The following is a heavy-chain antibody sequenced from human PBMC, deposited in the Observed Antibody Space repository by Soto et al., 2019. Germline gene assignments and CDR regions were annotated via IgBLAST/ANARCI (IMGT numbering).Heavy chain of an antibody. CDR2: INSDGSAP. J-gene: IGHJ4*02. V-gene: IGHV3-74*01. CDR3: ARDMNYYFDY. D-gene: IGHD3-16*01. Sequence: PGGSLRLSCAASGFTFSSYWMHWVRQAPGKGLVWVSRINSDGSAPNYADSVKGRFTISRDNAKNTLYLQMNSLRAEDAAVYYCARDMNYYFDYWGQGTLVTVSS. CDR1: GFTFSSYW.